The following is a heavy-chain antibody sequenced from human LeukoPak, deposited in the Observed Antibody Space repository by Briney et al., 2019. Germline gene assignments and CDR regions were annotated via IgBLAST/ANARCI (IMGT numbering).Heavy chain of an antibody. CDR1: GFTFSDYY. CDR2: ISSSSYT. V-gene: IGHV3-11*06. D-gene: IGHD3-10*01. Sequence: PGGSLRLSCAASGFTFSDYYMSWVRQAPGKGLEWVSDISSSSYTNYADSVKGRFTISRDNAKNSLYLQMNGLRAEDTAVYYCARVLWFEDYDAFDIWGQGTMVTVSS. CDR3: ARVLWFEDYDAFDI. J-gene: IGHJ3*02.